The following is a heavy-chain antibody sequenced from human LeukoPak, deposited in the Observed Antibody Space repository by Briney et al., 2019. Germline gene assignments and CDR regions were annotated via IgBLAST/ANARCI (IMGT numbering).Heavy chain of an antibody. V-gene: IGHV3-48*02. J-gene: IGHJ5*02. D-gene: IGHD1-26*01. CDR2: ISISSSTI. Sequence: PGGSLRLSCAASVFTFSSYIMNWGRQAPGKGREVGSYISISSSTIYYADPVKGRFTISRDNAKNPLYLQMNSLRDEDTAVYYCARDGGEATTLDTYNWFDPWGQGALVTVSS. CDR3: ARDGGEATTLDTYNWFDP. CDR1: VFTFSSYI.